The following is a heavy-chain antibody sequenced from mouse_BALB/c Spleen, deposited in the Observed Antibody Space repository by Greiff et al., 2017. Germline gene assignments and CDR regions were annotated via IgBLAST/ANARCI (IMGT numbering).Heavy chain of an antibody. Sequence: LQQPGSELVRPGASVKLSCKASGYTFTSYWMHWVKQRPGQGLEWIGNIYPGSGSTNYDEKFKSKATLTVDTSSSTAYMQLSSLTSEDSAVYYCTRESLYDGYENFDVWGAGTTVTVSS. V-gene: IGHV1S22*01. D-gene: IGHD2-3*01. CDR2: IYPGSGST. CDR3: TRESLYDGYENFDV. J-gene: IGHJ1*01. CDR1: GYTFTSYW.